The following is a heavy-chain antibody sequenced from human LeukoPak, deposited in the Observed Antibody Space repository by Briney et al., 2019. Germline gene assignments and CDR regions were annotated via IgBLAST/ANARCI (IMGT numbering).Heavy chain of an antibody. Sequence: PGGSLRLSCAASGFTFSSYGLHWVRQAPGKGLEWVAVISYDGSDKYYADSLKGRFTIYRDNAKNSLYLQMNSLRAVDPAFYYCARLVWVEYGDLGDAFDIWGQGTMVTVSS. CDR3: ARLVWVEYGDLGDAFDI. J-gene: IGHJ3*02. V-gene: IGHV3-30*03. CDR1: GFTFSSYG. CDR2: ISYDGSDK. D-gene: IGHD4-17*01.